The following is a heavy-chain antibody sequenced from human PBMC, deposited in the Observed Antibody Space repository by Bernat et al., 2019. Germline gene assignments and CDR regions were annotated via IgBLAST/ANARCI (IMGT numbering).Heavy chain of an antibody. V-gene: IGHV3-30-3*01. CDR1: GFTFSRYA. Sequence: QVQLVESGGGVVQPGRSLRLSCAASGFTFSRYAIHWVRQAPGKGLEWVAVISYDGSNKCHADSLKGRFTISRDNSENTLYLQMNSLRAEDTAVYYCARGGLWTYYYYGMDVWGQGTTVTVSS. J-gene: IGHJ6*02. D-gene: IGHD3/OR15-3a*01. CDR2: ISYDGSNK. CDR3: ARGGLWTYYYYGMDV.